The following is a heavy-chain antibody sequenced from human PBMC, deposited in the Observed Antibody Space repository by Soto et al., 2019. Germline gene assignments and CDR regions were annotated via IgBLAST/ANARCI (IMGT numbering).Heavy chain of an antibody. CDR3: ARIPIRGVIDYYYGMDV. Sequence: SGPTLVNPTHTLTLTCTFSGFSLSTSGMCVSWIRQPPGKALEWLALIDWDDDKYYSTSLKTRLTISKDTSKNQVVLTMTNMDPVDTATYYCARIPIRGVIDYYYGMDVWGQGTTVTVSS. V-gene: IGHV2-70*01. CDR1: GFSLSTSGMC. J-gene: IGHJ6*02. CDR2: IDWDDDK. D-gene: IGHD3-10*01.